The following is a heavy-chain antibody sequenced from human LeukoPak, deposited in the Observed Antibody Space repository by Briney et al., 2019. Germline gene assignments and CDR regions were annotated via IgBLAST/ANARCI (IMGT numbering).Heavy chain of an antibody. Sequence: SETLSLTCAVYGGSFSGYYWSWIRQPPGKGLEWIGEINHSGSTNYNPSLKSRVTISVDTSKNQFSLKLSSVTAADTAVYYCARGNKLHSSSWTAMYNWFDPWGQGTLVTVSS. CDR2: INHSGST. J-gene: IGHJ5*02. V-gene: IGHV4-34*01. CDR1: GGSFSGYY. D-gene: IGHD6-13*01. CDR3: ARGNKLHSSSWTAMYNWFDP.